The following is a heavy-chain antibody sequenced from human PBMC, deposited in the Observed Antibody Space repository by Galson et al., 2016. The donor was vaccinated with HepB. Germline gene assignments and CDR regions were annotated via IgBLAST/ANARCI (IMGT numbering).Heavy chain of an antibody. CDR3: ARVTGGDNWYFDP. J-gene: IGHJ2*01. CDR1: GGTFGTRT. CDR2: IVPALAVS. D-gene: IGHD2-21*01. V-gene: IGHV1-69*13. Sequence: SVKVSCKASGGTFGTRTVGWVRQAPGRGLEWLGGIVPALAVSTSAQTFQDRITFDADESTATVFMTLASLTLEDTAVYYCARVTGGDNWYFDPWGRGTQVIVS.